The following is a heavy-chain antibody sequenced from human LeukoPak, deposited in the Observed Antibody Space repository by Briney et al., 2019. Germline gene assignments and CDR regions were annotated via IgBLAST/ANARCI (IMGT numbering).Heavy chain of an antibody. CDR3: AHRLPHSIAAANNWFDP. J-gene: IGHJ5*02. D-gene: IGHD6-13*01. V-gene: IGHV2-5*01. Sequence: SGPTLVNPTQILTLTCTFSGFSLSTSGVGVGWIRQPPGKALEWLALIYWNDDKRYSPSLKSRLTITKDTSKNQVVLTMTNMDPVDTATYYCAHRLPHSIAAANNWFDPWGQGTLVTVSS. CDR1: GFSLSTSGVG. CDR2: IYWNDDK.